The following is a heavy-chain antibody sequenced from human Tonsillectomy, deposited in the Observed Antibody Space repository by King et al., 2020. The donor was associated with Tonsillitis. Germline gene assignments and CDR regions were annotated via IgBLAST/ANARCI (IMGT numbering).Heavy chain of an antibody. CDR1: GYTLTELS. V-gene: IGHV1-24*01. J-gene: IGHJ6*02. CDR2: FDPEDGET. D-gene: IGHD2-2*01. Sequence: QLVQSGAEVKKPGASVKVSCKVSGYTLTELSMHWVRQAPGKGLEWMGGFDPEDGETIYAQKFQGRVTMTEDTSTDTAYMELTSLRSEDTAVYYCATFEVVPADTPEVYYYYSMDVWGQGTTVTVSS. CDR3: ATFEVVPADTPEVYYYYSMDV.